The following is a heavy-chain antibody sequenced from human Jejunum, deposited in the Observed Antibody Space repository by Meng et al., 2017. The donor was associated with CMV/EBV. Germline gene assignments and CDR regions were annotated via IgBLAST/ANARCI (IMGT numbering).Heavy chain of an antibody. CDR1: GYTFTDYF. V-gene: IGHV1-46*01. J-gene: IGHJ4*02. CDR2: IHPINGST. Sequence: VSCKASGYTFTDYFYHWVRQAPGQGLEWMGLIHPINGSTTYAQNFQGRVTVTRDTSTTTVHMELRNLRSEDTAVYYCARGSPEVNWGQGTLVTVSS. CDR3: ARGSPEVN. D-gene: IGHD2-21*01.